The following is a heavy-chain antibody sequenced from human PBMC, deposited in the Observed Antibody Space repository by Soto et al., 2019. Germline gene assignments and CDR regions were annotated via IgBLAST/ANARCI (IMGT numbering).Heavy chain of an antibody. V-gene: IGHV3-7*03. Sequence: GGSLRLSCAASGFTFSSYWMSWVRQAPGKGLEWVANIKQDGSEKYYVDSVKGRFTISRDNAKNSLYLQMNSLRAEDTAVYYCARDPRIEMATERHQGDYHYYYGMDVWGQGTTVTVSS. J-gene: IGHJ6*02. CDR2: IKQDGSEK. CDR1: GFTFSSYW. D-gene: IGHD5-12*01. CDR3: ARDPRIEMATERHQGDYHYYYGMDV.